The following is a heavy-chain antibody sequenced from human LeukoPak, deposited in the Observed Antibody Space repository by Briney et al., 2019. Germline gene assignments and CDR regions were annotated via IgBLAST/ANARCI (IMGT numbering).Heavy chain of an antibody. D-gene: IGHD1-7*01. CDR1: GFTFSSYS. Sequence: PGGSLRLSCAASGFTFSSYSMNWVRQAPGKGLEWVSSISSSSSYIYYADSVKGRFTISRDNSKNTLYLQMNSLRAEDTAVYYCAKDRSKETGTANEFDPWGQGTLVTVSS. CDR2: ISSSSSYI. CDR3: AKDRSKETGTANEFDP. V-gene: IGHV3-21*04. J-gene: IGHJ5*02.